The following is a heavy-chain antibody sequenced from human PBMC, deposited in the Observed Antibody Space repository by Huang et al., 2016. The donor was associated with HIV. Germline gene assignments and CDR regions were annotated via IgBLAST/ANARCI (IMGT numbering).Heavy chain of an antibody. V-gene: IGHV3-30*18. D-gene: IGHD5-12*01. J-gene: IGHJ4*02. CDR3: AKDREDSAYQLDY. CDR2: RSYDGSYQ. Sequence: QVQLVESGGGVVQPGRSLRLSCAASGFTFSNYGFYGVRQAPGKGLEWVAARSYDGSYQYYSDSVKGRCTISRDDSQNTLYLQMSSLRAEDTAVYFCAKDREDSAYQLDYWGQGTRVTVSS. CDR1: GFTFSNYG.